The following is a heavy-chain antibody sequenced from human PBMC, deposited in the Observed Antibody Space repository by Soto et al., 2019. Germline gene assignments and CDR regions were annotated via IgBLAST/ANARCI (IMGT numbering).Heavy chain of an antibody. V-gene: IGHV4-30-4*08. CDR3: ARAPVGLDTISYFDY. CDR1: GGSISSSDSY. Sequence: SETLSLTCTVSGGSISSSDSYWGWIRRPPGKGLEWVGTIDYSGGTTYNPSLESRMHMSLDATRNHYSLRLTSVTAADTAVYFCARAPVGLDTISYFDYWGQGKLVTVSS. D-gene: IGHD2-15*01. CDR2: IDYSGGT. J-gene: IGHJ4*02.